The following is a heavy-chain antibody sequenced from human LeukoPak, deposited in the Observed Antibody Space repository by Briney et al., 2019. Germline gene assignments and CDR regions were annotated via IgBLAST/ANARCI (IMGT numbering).Heavy chain of an antibody. V-gene: IGHV3-48*02. Sequence: GGSLGLSCAASGFTFSSYSMNWVRQAPGKGLEWVSYISSSSSTIYYADSVKGRFTISRDNAKNSLYLQMNSLRDEDTAVYYCARDHVGLRRTHFDYWGQGTLVTVSS. D-gene: IGHD5/OR15-5a*01. CDR3: ARDHVGLRRTHFDY. CDR2: ISSSSSTI. J-gene: IGHJ4*02. CDR1: GFTFSSYS.